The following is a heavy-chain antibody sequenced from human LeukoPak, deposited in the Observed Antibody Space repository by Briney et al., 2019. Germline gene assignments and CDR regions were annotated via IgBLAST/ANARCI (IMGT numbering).Heavy chain of an antibody. D-gene: IGHD5-18*01. CDR3: ARPPIRYSYGPFDY. CDR1: GYTFTGYY. Sequence: ASVKVSCKASGYTFTGYYMHWVRQAPGQGLEWMGWINPNSGGTNYAQKFQGRVTMTRDTSISTAYLQWSSLKASDTAMYYCARPPIRYSYGPFDYWGQGTLVTVSS. V-gene: IGHV1-2*02. CDR2: INPNSGGT. J-gene: IGHJ4*02.